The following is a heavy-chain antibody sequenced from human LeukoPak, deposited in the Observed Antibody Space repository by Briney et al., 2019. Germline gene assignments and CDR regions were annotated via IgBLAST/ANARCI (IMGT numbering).Heavy chain of an antibody. CDR1: GFTFSSYA. V-gene: IGHV3-30*04. J-gene: IGHJ4*02. CDR3: ARDSARRDGYNFDY. CDR2: ISYDGSTK. Sequence: GGSLRLSCAASGFTFSSYAMHWVRQAPGKGLEWVALISYDGSTKHYADSVKGRFTISRDNSKSTLYLQMNSLRAEDTAVYYCARDSARRDGYNFDYWGQGTLVTVSS. D-gene: IGHD5-24*01.